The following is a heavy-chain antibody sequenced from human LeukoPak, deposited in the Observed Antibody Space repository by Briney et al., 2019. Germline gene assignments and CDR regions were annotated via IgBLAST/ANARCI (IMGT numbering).Heavy chain of an antibody. D-gene: IGHD3-16*02. Sequence: GGSLRLSCAASGSTFSSYSMNWVRQAPGKGLEWVSSISSSSSYIYYADSVKGRFTISRDNAKNSLYLQMNSLRAEDTAVYYCARGRSMITFGGVIVGLDYWGQGTLVTVSS. CDR2: ISSSSSYI. V-gene: IGHV3-21*01. CDR1: GSTFSSYS. CDR3: ARGRSMITFGGVIVGLDY. J-gene: IGHJ4*02.